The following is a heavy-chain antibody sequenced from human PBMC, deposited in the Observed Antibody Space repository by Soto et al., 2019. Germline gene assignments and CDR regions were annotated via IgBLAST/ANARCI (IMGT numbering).Heavy chain of an antibody. D-gene: IGHD3-22*01. CDR3: TRRSEYDSGGYYYAYDY. V-gene: IGHV3-73*01. CDR2: IRSRANNFAT. Sequence: GGSLRLSCAASGFTFSDSAMHWVRQASGKGLEWLGRIRSRANNFATAYAASVKGRFTISRDDAKNTVYLQMNSLNSEDTAVYYCTRRSEYDSGGYYYAYDYWGQGTRVTVSS. J-gene: IGHJ4*02. CDR1: GFTFSDSA.